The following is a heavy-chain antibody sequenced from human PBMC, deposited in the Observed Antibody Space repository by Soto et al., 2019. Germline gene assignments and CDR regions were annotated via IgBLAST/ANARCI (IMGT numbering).Heavy chain of an antibody. CDR1: GFTFSNYG. Sequence: QVQLVESGGGVVQPGRSLRLSCAASGFTFSNYGIHWVRQAPGKGLEWVAVISYDGSNEYFADSVKGRFTISRDNSQNTVYLQMNSLSAEGTAVYHCAKQVLPPTNGLDSWGQGTMVTVSS. V-gene: IGHV3-30*18. J-gene: IGHJ4*03. CDR2: ISYDGSNE. D-gene: IGHD2-8*01. CDR3: AKQVLPPTNGLDS.